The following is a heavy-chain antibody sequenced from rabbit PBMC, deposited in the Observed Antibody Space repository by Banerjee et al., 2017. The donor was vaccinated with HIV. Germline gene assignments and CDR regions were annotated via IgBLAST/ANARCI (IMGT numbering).Heavy chain of an antibody. CDR2: IDPIFGST. J-gene: IGHJ4*01. D-gene: IGHD2-1*01. Sequence: QEQLVESGGGLVQPGGSLKLSCKASGFDFSSYGVSWVRQAPGKGLEWIGYIDPIFGSTYYANWVNGRFTITSHNAQNTLYLQMTSLTAADTATYFCARDPATDDYGYFNLWGQGTLVTVS. CDR3: ARDPATDDYGYFNL. CDR1: GFDFSSYG. V-gene: IGHV1S47*01.